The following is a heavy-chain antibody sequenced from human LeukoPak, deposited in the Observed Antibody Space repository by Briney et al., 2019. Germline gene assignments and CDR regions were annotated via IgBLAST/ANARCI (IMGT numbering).Heavy chain of an antibody. V-gene: IGHV4-4*07. CDR1: GDSITRNY. CDR2: IYNSGNT. Sequence: SETLSLTCTVSGDSITRNYWSWIRQPAGKELEWIGRIYNSGNTNYSPSLESHVTMSTDTSKNQFSLKLTSVTAADTAVYYCARSSGWWCFDYWGQGTPVTVSS. J-gene: IGHJ4*02. D-gene: IGHD2-8*02. CDR3: ARSSGWWCFDY.